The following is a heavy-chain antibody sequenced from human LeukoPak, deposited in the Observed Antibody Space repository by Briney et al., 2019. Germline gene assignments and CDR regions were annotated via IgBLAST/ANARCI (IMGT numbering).Heavy chain of an antibody. J-gene: IGHJ2*01. CDR2: IYYSGST. Sequence: SETLSLTCTVSGGSISSGSYYWGWIRQPPGKGLEWIGSIYYSGSTYYNPSLKSRVTISVDTSKNQFSLKLSSVTAADTAVYYCASMAHIVVVVAEYWYFDLWGRGTLVTVSS. V-gene: IGHV4-39*01. D-gene: IGHD2-15*01. CDR1: GGSISSGSYY. CDR3: ASMAHIVVVVAEYWYFDL.